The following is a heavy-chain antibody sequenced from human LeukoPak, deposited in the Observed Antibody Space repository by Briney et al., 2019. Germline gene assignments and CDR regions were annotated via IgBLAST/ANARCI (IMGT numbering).Heavy chain of an antibody. Sequence: SETLSLTCTVSGGSVSSGSYYWSWIRQPPGKGLEWIGYIYYSGSTNYNPSLKSRVTISVDTSKNQFSLKLSSVTAADTAVYYCARAGSYYYDGSGFYRPNDYWGQGTLVTVSS. CDR2: IYYSGST. V-gene: IGHV4-61*01. D-gene: IGHD3-22*01. CDR1: GGSVSSGSYY. J-gene: IGHJ4*02. CDR3: ARAGSYYYDGSGFYRPNDY.